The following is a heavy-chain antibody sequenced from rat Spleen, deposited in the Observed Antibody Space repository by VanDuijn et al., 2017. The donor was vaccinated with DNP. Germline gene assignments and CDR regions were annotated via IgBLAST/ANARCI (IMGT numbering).Heavy chain of an antibody. D-gene: IGHD1-2*01. Sequence: EVQLVESGGGLVQPGRSRKLSCAASGFTFSDYYMAWVRQAPTRGLEWVASITTSGDSTSSPDSVKGRFTVSRDNAKSTLYLQMDSLRSEDTATYYCARQSAAISTGFAYWGQGTLVTVSS. CDR1: GFTFSDYY. J-gene: IGHJ3*01. CDR3: ARQSAAISTGFAY. V-gene: IGHV5S23*01. CDR2: ITTSGDST.